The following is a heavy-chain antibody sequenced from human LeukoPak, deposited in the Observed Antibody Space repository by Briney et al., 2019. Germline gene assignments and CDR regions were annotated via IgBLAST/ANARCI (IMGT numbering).Heavy chain of an antibody. D-gene: IGHD3/OR15-3a*01. CDR3: ARDRAANQDWVEFDP. V-gene: IGHV3-66*02. J-gene: IGHJ5*02. CDR1: GSTVSQNY. CDR2: IYADGTT. Sequence: PGGSLRLSCAASGSTVSQNYMSWVRQAPGRGPEWVSLIYADGTTHYADSVKGRFTISRDNSKNTVYLQMNSVRPEDTAVYYCARDRAANQDWVEFDPWGQGTPVIVSS.